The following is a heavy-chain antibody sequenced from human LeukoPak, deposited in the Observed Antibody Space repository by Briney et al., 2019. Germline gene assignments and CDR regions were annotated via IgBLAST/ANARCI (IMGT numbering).Heavy chain of an antibody. J-gene: IGHJ4*02. V-gene: IGHV3-20*04. CDR1: GFTFDDYG. CDR2: INWNGGST. D-gene: IGHD3-10*01. CDR3: ARGRGVYGSGSYFLPFDY. Sequence: GGSLRLSCAASGFTFDDYGMRWVRQAPGKGLEWVSGINWNGGSTGYADSVKGRFTISRDNAKNSLYLQMSSLRAEDTALYYCARGRGVYGSGSYFLPFDYWGQGTLVTVSS.